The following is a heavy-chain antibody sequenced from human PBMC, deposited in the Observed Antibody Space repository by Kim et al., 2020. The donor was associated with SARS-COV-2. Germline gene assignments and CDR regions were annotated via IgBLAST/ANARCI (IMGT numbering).Heavy chain of an antibody. CDR3: ARSLNYYGSGSYPGYFDY. CDR2: IYYSGST. D-gene: IGHD3-10*01. V-gene: IGHV4-59*13. J-gene: IGHJ4*02. CDR1: GGSMSRYY. Sequence: SETLSLTCTVSGGSMSRYYWSWIRQPPGKGLEWIGNIYYSGSTNYNPSLKSRVTISVDTSKNQFSLKLSSVTAADTAVYYCARSLNYYGSGSYPGYFDYWGRGTLVTVSS.